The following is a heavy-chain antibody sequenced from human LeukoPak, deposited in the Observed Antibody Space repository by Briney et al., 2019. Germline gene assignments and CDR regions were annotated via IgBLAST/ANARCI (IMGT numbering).Heavy chain of an antibody. CDR1: GGSISSYY. Sequence: SETLSLTCTVSGGSISSYYWSWIRQPAGKGLEWIGRIYTSGSTNYNPSLKSRVTMSVDTSKNQFSLKLSSVTAADTAVYYCARSPLVGATWATLDYWGQGTLVTVSS. CDR2: IYTSGST. V-gene: IGHV4-4*07. D-gene: IGHD1-26*01. J-gene: IGHJ4*02. CDR3: ARSPLVGATWATLDY.